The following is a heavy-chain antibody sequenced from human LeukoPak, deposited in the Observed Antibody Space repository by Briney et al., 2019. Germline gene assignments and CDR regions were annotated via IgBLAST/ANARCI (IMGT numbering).Heavy chain of an antibody. V-gene: IGHV4-34*01. CDR3: ARRAARPSRYCSGGSCYPGKAFDI. D-gene: IGHD2-15*01. CDR2: INHSGST. J-gene: IGHJ3*02. CDR1: GGSFSGYY. Sequence: SETLSLTCAVYGGSFSGYYWSWIRQPPGKGLEWIGEINHSGSTNYNPSLKSRVTISVDTSKNQFSLKLSSETAADTAAYYCARRAARPSRYCSGGSCYPGKAFDIWGQGTMVTVSS.